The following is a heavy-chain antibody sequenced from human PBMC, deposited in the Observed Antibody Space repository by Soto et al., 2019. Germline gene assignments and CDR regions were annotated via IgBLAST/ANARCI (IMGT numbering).Heavy chain of an antibody. CDR3: ARDHRYCSGGSCYHFDY. CDR1: GFTFSSYG. D-gene: IGHD2-15*01. Sequence: PGGSLRLSCAASGFTFSSYGMHWVRQAPGKGLEWVAVIWYDGSNKYYADSVKGRFTISRDNSKNTLYLQMNSLRAEDTAVYYCARDHRYCSGGSCYHFDYWGQGTLVTVSS. CDR2: IWYDGSNK. V-gene: IGHV3-33*01. J-gene: IGHJ4*02.